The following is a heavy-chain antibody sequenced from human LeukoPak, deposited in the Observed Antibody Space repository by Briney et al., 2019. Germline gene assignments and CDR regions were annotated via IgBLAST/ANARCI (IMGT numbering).Heavy chain of an antibody. CDR3: ARTMTTVTAYFDL. J-gene: IGHJ2*01. Sequence: GGSLRLSCAASGFTFSSYSMNWVRQAPGKGLEWVSYISSSSSTIYYADSVKGRFTISRDNAKNSLYLQMNSLRAEDTAVYYCARTMTTVTAYFDLWGRGTLVTVSS. D-gene: IGHD4-17*01. CDR1: GFTFSSYS. CDR2: ISSSSSTI. V-gene: IGHV3-48*01.